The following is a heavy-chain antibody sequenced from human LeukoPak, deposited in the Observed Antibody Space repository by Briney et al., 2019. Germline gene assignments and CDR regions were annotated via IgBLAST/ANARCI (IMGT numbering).Heavy chain of an antibody. J-gene: IGHJ4*02. Sequence: GGSLRLSCAASGFTFSNAWMHWVRLAPGQGLVWVSSINRDGSKTYYADSVKGRLTISRDNAKNTLYLQMNSLRAEDTAVYYCARDEGIAVDTRGFDYWGQGTLVTVSS. CDR3: ARDEGIAVDTRGFDY. D-gene: IGHD6-19*01. CDR1: GFTFSNAW. CDR2: INRDGSKT. V-gene: IGHV3-74*01.